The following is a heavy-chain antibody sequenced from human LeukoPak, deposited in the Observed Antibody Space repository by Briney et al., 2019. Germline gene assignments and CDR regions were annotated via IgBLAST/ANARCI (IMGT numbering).Heavy chain of an antibody. V-gene: IGHV3-23*01. D-gene: IGHD2-8*02. J-gene: IGHJ6*02. CDR1: GFTFSSYA. Sequence: PGGSLRLSCAASGFTFSSYAMSWVRQAPGKGLEWVSAISGSGGSTYYADSVKGRFTISRDNSENTLYLQMNSLRAEDTAVYYCAKDGGVKGDANYYYYYGMDVWGQGTTVTVSS. CDR2: ISGSGGST. CDR3: AKDGGVKGDANYYYYYGMDV.